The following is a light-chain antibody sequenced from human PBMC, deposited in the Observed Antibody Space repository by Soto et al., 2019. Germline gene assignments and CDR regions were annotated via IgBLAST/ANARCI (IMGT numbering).Light chain of an antibody. J-gene: IGLJ1*01. Sequence: QSSLSQPASVSGSPVQSITISCTGTSRTVWGFNVFSWYQQHPGKAPKVSIYEGIRRPSGVSNRFSGSNSGSTASLTISGLQAEDEADYYCGSYVGAXTYVVGTATKVXV. V-gene: IGLV2-23*01. CDR3: GSYVGAXTYV. CDR1: SRTVWGFNV. CDR2: EGI.